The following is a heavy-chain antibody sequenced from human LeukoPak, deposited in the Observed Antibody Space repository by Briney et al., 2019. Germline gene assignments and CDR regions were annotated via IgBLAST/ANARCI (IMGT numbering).Heavy chain of an antibody. V-gene: IGHV3-66*04. CDR1: GFTFSDYN. CDR3: ARHMASGWRVDVFDI. Sequence: PGGSLRLSCAASGFTFSDYNMNWVRQAPGKGLEWVSVIYSGGSTYYADSVKGRFTISRDNSKNTLYLQMNSLRAEDTAVYYCARHMASGWRVDVFDIWGQGTMVTVSS. D-gene: IGHD6-19*01. J-gene: IGHJ3*02. CDR2: IYSGGST.